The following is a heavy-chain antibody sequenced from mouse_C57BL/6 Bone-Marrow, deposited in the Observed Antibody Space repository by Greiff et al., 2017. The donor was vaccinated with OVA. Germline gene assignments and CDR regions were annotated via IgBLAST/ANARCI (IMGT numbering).Heavy chain of an antibody. CDR1: GFNIKDDY. Sequence: VQLQQSGAELVRPGASVKLSCTASGFNIKDDYMHWVKQRPEQGLEWIGWIDPENGDTEYASKFQGQATITADTTSNTACLQLSSLTSEDTAVYYCSARSSWFAYWGQGTLVTVSA. J-gene: IGHJ3*01. CDR3: SARSSWFAY. V-gene: IGHV14-4*01. CDR2: IDPENGDT. D-gene: IGHD3-1*01.